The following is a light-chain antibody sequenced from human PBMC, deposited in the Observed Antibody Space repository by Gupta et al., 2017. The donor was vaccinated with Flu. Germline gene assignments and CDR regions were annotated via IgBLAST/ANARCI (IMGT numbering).Light chain of an antibody. V-gene: IGKV1-33*01. CDR1: HDIKNY. CDR2: DAS. CDR3: QQYEEFPYT. Sequence: DIRMTQSPSSLSASIGDRVTITCQASHDIKNYLNWYQHKPGKAPKLLILDASTLDTGVPSRFSGSGYGTFFTFIIRSLQPEDIGTYYCQQYEEFPYTFGQGTNLEIK. J-gene: IGKJ2*01.